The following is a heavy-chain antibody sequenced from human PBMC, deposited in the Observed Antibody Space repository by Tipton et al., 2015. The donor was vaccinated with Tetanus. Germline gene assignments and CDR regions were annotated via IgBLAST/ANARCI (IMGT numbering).Heavy chain of an antibody. CDR2: IIPLFGSA. CDR3: ARCLASSDSYYYYYMDV. D-gene: IGHD3-3*02. CDR1: GGTFSNYP. Sequence: QSGAEMKKPGSSVRVSCKASGGTFSNYPISWVRQAPGRGLEWVGGIIPLFGSANYAQEFQGRASITADEVTDTAYMELSSLRSEDTAVYYCARCLASSDSYYYYYMDVWGQGTTVTVSS. J-gene: IGHJ6*03. V-gene: IGHV1-69*01.